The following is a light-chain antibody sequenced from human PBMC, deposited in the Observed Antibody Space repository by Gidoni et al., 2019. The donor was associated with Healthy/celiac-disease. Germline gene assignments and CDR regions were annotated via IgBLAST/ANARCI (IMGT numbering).Light chain of an antibody. CDR1: QSVSSN. V-gene: IGKV3-15*01. J-gene: IGKJ1*01. CDR2: GAS. Sequence: EIVTTQPPATLSVSPGERATLSCRPSQSVSSNLAWYQQKPGQAPRLLIHGASTRATGIPARFSGSGSGTEFTLTISSLQSEDFAVYYCRQYNNWPPWTFGQGTKVEIK. CDR3: RQYNNWPPWT.